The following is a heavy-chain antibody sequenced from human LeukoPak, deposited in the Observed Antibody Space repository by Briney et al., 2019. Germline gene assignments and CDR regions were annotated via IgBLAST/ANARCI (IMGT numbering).Heavy chain of an antibody. J-gene: IGHJ4*02. CDR3: ARSTYYYGSGTFYSVGPFDS. D-gene: IGHD3-10*01. Sequence: GGSLRLSCVASGFTFRAYALHRVRRAPGQGLDWVAVVSSDGQNHFYSDSVRGRFTISRDNSRDTLYLQMDALRVADTGLYFCARSTYYYGSGTFYSVGPFDSWGQGTLVTVSS. V-gene: IGHV3-30*01. CDR2: VSSDGQNH. CDR1: GFTFRAYA.